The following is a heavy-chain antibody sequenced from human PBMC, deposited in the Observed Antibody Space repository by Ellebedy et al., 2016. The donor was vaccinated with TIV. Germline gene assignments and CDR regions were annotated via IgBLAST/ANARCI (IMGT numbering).Heavy chain of an antibody. CDR1: GFTFSSYW. CDR3: ARDTLYGMDV. CDR2: IKQDGREK. J-gene: IGHJ6*02. V-gene: IGHV3-7*01. Sequence: GESLKISXAASGFTFSSYWMSWVRQAPGKGLEWGANIKQDGREKYYVDSVKGRFTISRDNAKNSLYLQMNSLRAEDTAVYYCARDTLYGMDVWGQGTTVTVSS.